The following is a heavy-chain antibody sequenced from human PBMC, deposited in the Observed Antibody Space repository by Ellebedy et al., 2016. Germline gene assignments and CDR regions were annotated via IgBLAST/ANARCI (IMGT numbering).Heavy chain of an antibody. CDR1: GFSVSGNY. CDR3: AKGNAIPGPEPLDF. J-gene: IGHJ4*02. Sequence: GGSLRLSCAASGFSVSGNYLSWVRQAPGKGLEWISTLYSGGTILYADSVKGRFTIPRDNSKNTLYLQMNSLTVEDTAVYYCAKGNAIPGPEPLDFWGQGTLVTVSS. D-gene: IGHD1-14*01. CDR2: LYSGGTI. V-gene: IGHV3-66*01.